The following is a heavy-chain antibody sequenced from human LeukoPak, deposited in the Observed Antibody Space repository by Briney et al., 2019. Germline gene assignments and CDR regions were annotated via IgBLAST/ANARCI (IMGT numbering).Heavy chain of an antibody. J-gene: IGHJ4*02. D-gene: IGHD1-26*01. V-gene: IGHV3-30*02. CDR3: AKEYTGTFSPFPSYFDN. CDR2: IRYDGGSK. Sequence: GGSLRLSCAASGFTFSNYAMHWVRQAPGKGLEWLAYIRYDGGSKYYADFVKGRFTISRDYSKNTLYLQMNSLRAEDTAIYYCAKEYTGTFSPFPSYFDNWGQGTLVTVSS. CDR1: GFTFSNYA.